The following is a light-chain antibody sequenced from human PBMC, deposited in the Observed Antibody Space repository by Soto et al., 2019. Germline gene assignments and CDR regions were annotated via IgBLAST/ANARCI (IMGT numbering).Light chain of an antibody. Sequence: QPVLTQPASVSGSPGQSITISCTGTSSDVGGYNYVSWYQQNPGKAPKLMIYEVSNRPSGVSNRFSGSKSGNTASLTISGLQAEDEADYYCSSYTSSSTLYVFGTGTKLTVL. V-gene: IGLV2-14*01. CDR1: SSDVGGYNY. CDR3: SSYTSSSTLYV. CDR2: EVS. J-gene: IGLJ1*01.